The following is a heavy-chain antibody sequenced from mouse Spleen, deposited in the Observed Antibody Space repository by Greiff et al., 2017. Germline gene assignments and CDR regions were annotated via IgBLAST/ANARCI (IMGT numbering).Heavy chain of an antibody. J-gene: IGHJ2*01. Sequence: VKLMESGAELARPGASVKMSCKASGYTFTSYTMHWVKQRPGQGLEWIGYINPSSGYTKYNQKFKDKATLTADKSSSTAYMQLSSLTSEDSAVYYCAREEDKLGPYFDYWGQGTTLTVSS. CDR3: AREEDKLGPYFDY. CDR2: INPSSGYT. V-gene: IGHV1-4*01. CDR1: GYTFTSYT. D-gene: IGHD4-1*01.